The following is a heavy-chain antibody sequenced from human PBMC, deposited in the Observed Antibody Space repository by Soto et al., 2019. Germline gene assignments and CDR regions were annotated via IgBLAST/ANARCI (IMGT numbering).Heavy chain of an antibody. J-gene: IGHJ5*02. CDR2: IYYSGST. CDR3: ARHYCSGGSCYPGSRNWFDP. Sequence: TSETLSLTCTVSGGSICSYYWSWIRQPPGKGLEWIGYIYYSGSTNYNPSLKSRVTISVDTSKNQFSLKLSSVTAADTAVYYCARHYCSGGSCYPGSRNWFDPWGQGTLVTVSS. V-gene: IGHV4-59*08. D-gene: IGHD2-15*01. CDR1: GGSICSYY.